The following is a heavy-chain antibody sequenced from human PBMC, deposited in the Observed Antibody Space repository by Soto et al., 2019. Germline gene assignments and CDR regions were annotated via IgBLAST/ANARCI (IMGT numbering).Heavy chain of an antibody. V-gene: IGHV3-30-3*01. D-gene: IGHD1-7*01. Sequence: PGGSLRLSCAASGFTFSSYAMHWVRQAPGKGLEWVAVISYDGSNKYYADSVKGRFTISRDNSKNTLYLQMNSLRAEDTAVYYCARDPRNFALELRFDPWGQGTLVTVSS. CDR1: GFTFSSYA. CDR3: ARDPRNFALELRFDP. CDR2: ISYDGSNK. J-gene: IGHJ5*02.